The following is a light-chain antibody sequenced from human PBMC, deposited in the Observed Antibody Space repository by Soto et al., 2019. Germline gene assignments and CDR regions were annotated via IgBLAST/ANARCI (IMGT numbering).Light chain of an antibody. Sequence: QPVLTQPPSVSGAPGQRVTISCTGSSSNIGAGYDVHWYQQLPGPAPKLLIYGNSNRPSGVPDRFSGSKSGTSASLAITGLQAEDEAEYYCQSYDSSLSGSVFGGGTKVTVL. CDR3: QSYDSSLSGSV. J-gene: IGLJ2*01. V-gene: IGLV1-40*01. CDR2: GNS. CDR1: SSNIGAGYD.